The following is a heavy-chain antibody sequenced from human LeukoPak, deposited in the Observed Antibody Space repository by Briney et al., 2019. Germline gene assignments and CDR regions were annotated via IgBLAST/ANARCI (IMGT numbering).Heavy chain of an antibody. Sequence: SVKVSCKASGGTFSSYAISWVRQAPGQGLEWMGRIIPIFGIANYAQKFQGRVTITADKSTSTAYMELSSLRSEDTAVYYCAREPHYYSPGGFDYWGQGTRVTVSS. CDR3: AREPHYYSPGGFDY. CDR2: IIPIFGIA. J-gene: IGHJ4*02. D-gene: IGHD2-8*02. CDR1: GGTFSSYA. V-gene: IGHV1-69*04.